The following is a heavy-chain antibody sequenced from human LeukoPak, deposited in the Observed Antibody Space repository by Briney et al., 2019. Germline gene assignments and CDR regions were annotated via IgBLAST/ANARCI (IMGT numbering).Heavy chain of an antibody. CDR1: GFTFSSYS. CDR2: ISSSSSYI. V-gene: IGHV3-21*01. Sequence: GGSPRLSCAASGFTFSSYSMNWVRQAPGKGLEWVSSISSSSSYIYYADSVKGRFTISRDNAKNSLYLQMNSLRAEDTAVYYCARSGIAAAGTGRFDPWGQGTLVTVSS. D-gene: IGHD6-13*01. J-gene: IGHJ5*02. CDR3: ARSGIAAAGTGRFDP.